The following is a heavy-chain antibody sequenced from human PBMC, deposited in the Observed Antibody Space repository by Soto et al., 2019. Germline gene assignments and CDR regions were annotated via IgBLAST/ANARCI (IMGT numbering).Heavy chain of an antibody. CDR1: GFSLSTSGVG. CDR3: AHRPTDDYGDYDWFDP. J-gene: IGHJ5*02. Sequence: QITLKESGPTLVKPTQTLTLTCTFSGFSLSTSGVGVGWIRQPPGQALEWLALIYWNDDKRYSPSLKSRLTITKDTSKTQVVLTMTNMDPVDTATYYCAHRPTDDYGDYDWFDPWGQGTLVTVSS. D-gene: IGHD4-17*01. CDR2: IYWNDDK. V-gene: IGHV2-5*01.